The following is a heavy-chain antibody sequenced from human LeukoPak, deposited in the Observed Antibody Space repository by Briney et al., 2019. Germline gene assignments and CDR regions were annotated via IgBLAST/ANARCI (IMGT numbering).Heavy chain of an antibody. V-gene: IGHV3-23*01. CDR3: AKDTPYSGSYY. J-gene: IGHJ4*02. CDR2: ISGSGGST. Sequence: GGSLRLSCAASGFTFSSYWMSWVRQAPGKGLEWVSAISGSGGSTYHVDSVKGRFTISRDNSKNTLYLQMNSLRAEDTAVYYCAKDTPYSGSYYGGQGTLVTVSS. CDR1: GFTFSSYW. D-gene: IGHD1-26*01.